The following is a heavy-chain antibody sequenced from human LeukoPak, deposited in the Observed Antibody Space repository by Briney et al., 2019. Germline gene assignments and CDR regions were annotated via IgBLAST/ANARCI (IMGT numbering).Heavy chain of an antibody. CDR3: ARGWEFSSGGSDY. D-gene: IGHD3-16*02. CDR1: GFTFSTYG. Sequence: GGSLRLSCAASGFTFSTYGMHWVRQAPGKGLEWVAVIWCDGSNKYYADSVKGRFTISRDNSKSTLYLQMNSLRAEDTAVYYCARGWEFSSGGSDYWGQGTLVTVSS. CDR2: IWCDGSNK. V-gene: IGHV3-33*01. J-gene: IGHJ4*02.